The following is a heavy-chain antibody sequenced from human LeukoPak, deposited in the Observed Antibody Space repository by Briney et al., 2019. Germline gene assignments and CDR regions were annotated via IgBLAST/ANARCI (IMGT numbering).Heavy chain of an antibody. V-gene: IGHV3-43*01. Sequence: GGSLRLSCAASGFTFDDYTMHWVRQAPGKGLEWVSLISWDGGSTYYADSVKGRFTISRDNSKNSLYLQMNSLRTEDTALYYCAKDIVLRGSGGWFDPWGQGTLVTVSS. J-gene: IGHJ5*02. D-gene: IGHD3-10*01. CDR2: ISWDGGST. CDR1: GFTFDDYT. CDR3: AKDIVLRGSGGWFDP.